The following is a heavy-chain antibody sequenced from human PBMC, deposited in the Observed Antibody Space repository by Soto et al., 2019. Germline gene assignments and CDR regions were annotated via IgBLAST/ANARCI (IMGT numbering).Heavy chain of an antibody. CDR3: AKPGSPYSSGWKKYYFDY. Sequence: GGLLRVSCAASGFTFSSYAMSWVLKAHGKGLEWVSAISGSGGSTYYADSVKGRFTISRDNSKNTLYLQMNSLRAEDTAVYYCAKPGSPYSSGWKKYYFDYWGQGTLVTVSS. D-gene: IGHD6-19*01. CDR1: GFTFSSYA. CDR2: ISGSGGST. V-gene: IGHV3-23*01. J-gene: IGHJ4*02.